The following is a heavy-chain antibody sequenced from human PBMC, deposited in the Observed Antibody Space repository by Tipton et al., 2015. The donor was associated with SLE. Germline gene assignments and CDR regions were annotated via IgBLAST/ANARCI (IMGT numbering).Heavy chain of an antibody. CDR1: GFTFDDYA. CDR3: ARAGIPPYYYYYMDV. J-gene: IGHJ6*03. CDR2: INWNSGEK. V-gene: IGHV3-9*01. Sequence: SLRLSCAASGFTFDDYAMHWVRQAPGKGLEWVSGINWNSGEKDYADPVKGRFTISRDNAKNSLYLQMNSLRAEDTAVYYCARAGIPPYYYYYMDVWGKGTTVTVSS. D-gene: IGHD6-13*01.